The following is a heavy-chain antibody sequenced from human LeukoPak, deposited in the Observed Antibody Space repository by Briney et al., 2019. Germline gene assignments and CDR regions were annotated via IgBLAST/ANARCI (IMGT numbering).Heavy chain of an antibody. V-gene: IGHV3-48*03. CDR2: ISSSGSTI. Sequence: GGSLRLSCAASGFTFNSYEMNWVRQAPGKGLEWVSYISSSGSTIYHADSVKGRFTISRDNAKNSLYLQMNSLRAEDTAVYYCARDNYDSSGPYYFDYWGQGTLVTVSS. D-gene: IGHD3-22*01. CDR3: ARDNYDSSGPYYFDY. J-gene: IGHJ4*02. CDR1: GFTFNSYE.